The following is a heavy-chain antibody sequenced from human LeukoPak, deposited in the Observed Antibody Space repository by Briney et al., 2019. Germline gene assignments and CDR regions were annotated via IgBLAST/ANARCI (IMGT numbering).Heavy chain of an antibody. D-gene: IGHD5-24*01. J-gene: IGHJ6*02. CDR3: ARDRDGDYYYYGMDV. Sequence: GGSLRLSCAASGFTFSSYGMHWVRQAPGEGLEWVAVMWYDGSNKYYADSVKGRFTISRDNSKNTLYLQMNSLRAEDTAVYYCARDRDGDYYYYGMDVWGQGTTVTVSS. CDR1: GFTFSSYG. CDR2: MWYDGSNK. V-gene: IGHV3-33*01.